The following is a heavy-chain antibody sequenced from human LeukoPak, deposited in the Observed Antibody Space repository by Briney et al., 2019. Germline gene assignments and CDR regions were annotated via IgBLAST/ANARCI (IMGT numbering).Heavy chain of an antibody. D-gene: IGHD6-13*01. CDR3: AKDSASGGDSSSWYRGYYYYYGVDV. CDR2: ISSGGTYE. J-gene: IGHJ6*02. Sequence: PGKSLRLSCAASGFTFSNYAMHWVRQAPGKGLEWVSLISSGGTYEYYADSVKGRFTISRDNSKNTLYLQMNSLRAEDTAVYYCAKDSASGGDSSSWYRGYYYYYGVDVWGQGTTVTVSS. V-gene: IGHV3-30*07. CDR1: GFTFSNYA.